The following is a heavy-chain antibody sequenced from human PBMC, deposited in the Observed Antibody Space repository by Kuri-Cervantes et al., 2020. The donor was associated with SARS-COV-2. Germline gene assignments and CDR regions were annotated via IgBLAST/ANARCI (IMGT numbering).Heavy chain of an antibody. D-gene: IGHD6-6*01. CDR2: ISGSGDNT. J-gene: IGHJ4*02. CDR1: GFSFSSYA. Sequence: GESLKISCAASGFSFSSYAMSWVRQAPGKGLEWVSAISGSGDNTYYADSVKGRFTISRDNSQNTVYLQMNSLRGEDTALYYCAQDVSQLGRACRYWGQGNLVHGAS. V-gene: IGHV3-23*01. CDR3: AQDVSQLGRACRY.